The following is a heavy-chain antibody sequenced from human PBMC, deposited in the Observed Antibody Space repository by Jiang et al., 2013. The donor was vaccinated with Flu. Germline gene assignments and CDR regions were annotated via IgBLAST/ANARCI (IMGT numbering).Heavy chain of an antibody. V-gene: IGHV3-48*03. D-gene: IGHD3-9*01. CDR3: ARGPYYDILTYFDY. Sequence: EVQLLESGGGLVQPGGSLRLSCAASGFTFSSYEMNWVRQAPGKGLEWVSYISSSGSTIYYADSVKGRFTISRDNAKKSLYLQMNSLRAEDTAVYYCARGPYYDILTYFDYWGQGPWSPSPQ. CDR2: ISSSGSTI. CDR1: GFTFSSYE. J-gene: IGHJ4*02.